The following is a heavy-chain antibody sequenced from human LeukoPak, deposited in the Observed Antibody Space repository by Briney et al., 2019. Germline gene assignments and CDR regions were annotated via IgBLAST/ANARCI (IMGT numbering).Heavy chain of an antibody. D-gene: IGHD4-11*01. J-gene: IGHJ4*02. CDR1: GFSLSTSGMC. Sequence: SGPTLVNPTQTLTLTCTFSGFSLSTSGMCVSWIRQPPGKALEWLARIDWDDNKYYSTSLRPRLTMSKDTSKNHVVLTMTNMDPVDTATYYCARMGSSNCRDFAYWGQGTLVTVSS. CDR2: IDWDDNK. CDR3: ARMGSSNCRDFAY. V-gene: IGHV2-70*11.